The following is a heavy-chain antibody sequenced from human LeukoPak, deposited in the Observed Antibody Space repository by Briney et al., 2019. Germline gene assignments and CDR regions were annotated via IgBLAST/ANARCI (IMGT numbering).Heavy chain of an antibody. CDR2: ISYDGRNT. D-gene: IGHD3-10*01. Sequence: GGSLRLSCAASGFTFSSSAVHWVRQAPGKGLEWVAVISYDGRNTYHADSVKGRFTISRDNSKNTLYLQVNSLRAEDTAVYFCARESVRGAFDYWGQGTLVTVSS. V-gene: IGHV3-30*04. J-gene: IGHJ4*02. CDR3: ARESVRGAFDY. CDR1: GFTFSSSA.